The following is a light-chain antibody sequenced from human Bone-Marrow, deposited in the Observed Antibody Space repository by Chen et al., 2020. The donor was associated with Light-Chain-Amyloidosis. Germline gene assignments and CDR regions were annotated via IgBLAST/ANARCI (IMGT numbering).Light chain of an antibody. V-gene: IGLV1-47*01. CDR1: SSNIGKNH. CDR3: AAWDDSLTGPV. J-gene: IGLJ3*02. CDR2: VSD. Sequence: QSILIQPPSASGTAGQWVTMSCSGTSSNIGKNHVYWYQQFPGMAPKLLISVSDQRSSGVPDRFSASKSGISASLAINGLRSEDEADYYCAAWDDSLTGPVFGGGTKLTVL.